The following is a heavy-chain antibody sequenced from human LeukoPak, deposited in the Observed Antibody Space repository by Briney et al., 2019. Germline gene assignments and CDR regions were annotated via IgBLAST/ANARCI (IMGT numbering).Heavy chain of an antibody. V-gene: IGHV4-39*01. CDR2: LYFSGST. CDR3: ARHRSKHGWFDP. Sequence: ASETLSLTSTVSADSISSSDYCWSSIRQPPGRGLEFVGCLYFSGSTYYSPSLNARVTISVDTSKNQFSLSLYSMTAADTALYFCARHRSKHGWFDPWGQGTLVTVSS. J-gene: IGHJ5*02. CDR1: ADSISSSDYC. D-gene: IGHD2-8*01.